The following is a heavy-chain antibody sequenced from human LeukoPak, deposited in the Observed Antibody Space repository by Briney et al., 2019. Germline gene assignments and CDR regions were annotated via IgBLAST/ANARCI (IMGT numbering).Heavy chain of an antibody. CDR1: GFTFTDHP. CDR2: IGGDGIA. V-gene: IGHV3-69-1*01. Sequence: GGSLRLSCVASGFTFTDHPMNWVRQAPGKGLEWISYIGGDGIAFYADSVKGRFTASKDDARKSMYLQMNSLRVEDTAVYYCARDRANWAIDDWGQGTQVTVSS. J-gene: IGHJ4*02. CDR3: ARDRANWAIDD. D-gene: IGHD3-16*01.